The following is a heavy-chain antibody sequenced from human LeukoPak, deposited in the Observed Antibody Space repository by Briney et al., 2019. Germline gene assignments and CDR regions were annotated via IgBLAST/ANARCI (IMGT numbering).Heavy chain of an antibody. V-gene: IGHV4-38-2*02. J-gene: IGHJ3*02. Sequence: PSETLSLTCTVSGYSISSGYYWGWIRQPPGKGLEWIGSIYHSGSTYYNPSLKSRVTISVDTSKNQFSLKLSSVTAADTAFYYCARYIVSYPHDAFDIWGQGTMVTVSS. CDR3: ARYIVSYPHDAFDI. D-gene: IGHD1-26*01. CDR1: GYSISSGYY. CDR2: IYHSGST.